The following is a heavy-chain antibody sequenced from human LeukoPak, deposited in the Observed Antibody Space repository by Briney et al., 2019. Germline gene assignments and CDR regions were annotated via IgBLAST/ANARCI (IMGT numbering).Heavy chain of an antibody. D-gene: IGHD5-18*01. CDR3: ARDRRHSHSGFDY. V-gene: IGHV3-7*01. Sequence: GGSLRLSCVASGFTFRSYWMTWVRQAPGKGLEWVANIKQEGIERSYVDSVKGRFTISRDDAKNSLYLQMNSLRAEDTAVYYCARDRRHSHSGFDYWGQGTLVTVSS. CDR2: IKQEGIER. CDR1: GFTFRSYW. J-gene: IGHJ4*02.